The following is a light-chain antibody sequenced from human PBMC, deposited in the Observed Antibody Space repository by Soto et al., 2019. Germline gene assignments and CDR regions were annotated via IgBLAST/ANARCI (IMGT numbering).Light chain of an antibody. CDR1: QSISNW. CDR2: KAS. V-gene: IGKV1-5*03. Sequence: DIQMTQSPSTLSASVGARVIITCRASQSISNWLAWYQQQPRKAPNLLIYKASSLKSGVPSRFSGSGSATEFTLTISSLQPDDFATYYCQQYNTYSSLTFGGGTKVDIK. CDR3: QQYNTYSSLT. J-gene: IGKJ4*01.